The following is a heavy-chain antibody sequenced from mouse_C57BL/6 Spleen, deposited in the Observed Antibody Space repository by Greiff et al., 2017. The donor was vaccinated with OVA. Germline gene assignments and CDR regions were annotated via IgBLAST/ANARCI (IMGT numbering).Heavy chain of an antibody. CDR1: GYAFSSSW. D-gene: IGHD4-1*01. CDR2: IYPGDGDT. V-gene: IGHV1-82*01. Sequence: VQLVESGPELVKPGASVKISCKASGYAFSSSWMNWVKQRPGKGLEWIGRIYPGDGDTNYNGKFKGKATLTADKSSSTAYMQLSSLTSEDSAVYFCASLGDYAMDYWGQGTSVTVSS. J-gene: IGHJ4*01. CDR3: ASLGDYAMDY.